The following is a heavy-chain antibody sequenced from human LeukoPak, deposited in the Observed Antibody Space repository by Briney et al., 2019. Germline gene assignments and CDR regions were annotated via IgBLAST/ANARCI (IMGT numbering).Heavy chain of an antibody. CDR3: AKVVLLWFGELPRYFDY. V-gene: IGHV3-23*01. J-gene: IGHJ4*02. CDR2: ISGSGGST. D-gene: IGHD3-10*01. Sequence: GGSLRLSCAASGFTFSSYAMSWVRQAPGKGLEWVSAISGSGGSTYYADSVKGRFTISRENSKNTLYLQMNSLRAEDTAVYYCAKVVLLWFGELPRYFDYWGQGTLVTVSS. CDR1: GFTFSSYA.